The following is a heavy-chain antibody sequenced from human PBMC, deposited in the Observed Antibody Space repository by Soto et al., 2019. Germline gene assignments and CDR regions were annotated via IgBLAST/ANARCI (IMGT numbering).Heavy chain of an antibody. D-gene: IGHD1-1*01. CDR2: ISGYNGDT. V-gene: IGHV1-18*01. CDR3: AKNVQLPYYYYGMDV. CDR1: GYTFTRYG. Sequence: QGQLVQSGPEVKKPGASVKVSCKASGYTFTRYGISWVRQAPGQGLEWMGWISGYNGDTNDAQKVQGRVTMTIDTSTSTAYMELRSLTSDDTAIYYCAKNVQLPYYYYGMDVWGQGTTVTVSS. J-gene: IGHJ6*02.